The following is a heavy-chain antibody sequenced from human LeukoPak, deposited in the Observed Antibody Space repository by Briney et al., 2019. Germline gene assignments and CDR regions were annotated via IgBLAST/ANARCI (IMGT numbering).Heavy chain of an antibody. V-gene: IGHV1-18*01. D-gene: IGHD3-22*01. Sequence: ASVKVSCKASGYTFTSYGISWVRQAPGQGLEWMGWISAYNGNTNYAQKLQGRVTMTTDTSTSTAYMELGSLRSDDTAVYYCARDPTGNYYDSSGHIDYWGQGTLVTVSS. CDR1: GYTFTSYG. CDR3: ARDPTGNYYDSSGHIDY. CDR2: ISAYNGNT. J-gene: IGHJ4*02.